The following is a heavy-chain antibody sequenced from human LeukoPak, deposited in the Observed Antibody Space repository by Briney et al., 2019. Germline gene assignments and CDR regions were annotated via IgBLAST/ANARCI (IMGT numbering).Heavy chain of an antibody. CDR1: GFTFSSYG. Sequence: PGGSLRLSCAASGFTFSSYGMSWVRQAPGKWLEWVSGISGSGGSTDYANSVRGRFTISRDNSENTLYLQMNSLRAEDTAVYYCPPSKGYTNYWGQGTLVTVSS. CDR2: ISGSGGST. J-gene: IGHJ4*02. V-gene: IGHV3-23*01. CDR3: PPSKGYTNY. D-gene: IGHD5-18*01.